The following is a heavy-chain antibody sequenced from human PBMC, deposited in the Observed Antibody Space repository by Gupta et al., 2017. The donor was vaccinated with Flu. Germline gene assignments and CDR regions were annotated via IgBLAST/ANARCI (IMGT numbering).Heavy chain of an antibody. J-gene: IGHJ4*02. CDR1: GFTFSSYG. CDR2: ISYDGSNK. D-gene: IGHD6-19*01. CDR3: AKDSNGGWSLEFDY. Sequence: QVQLVESGGGVVQPGRSLRLSCAASGFTFSSYGMHWVRRAPGKGLEWVAVISYDGSNKYYADSVKGRFTISRDNSKNTLYLQMNSLRAEDTAVYYCAKDSNGGWSLEFDYWGQGTLVTVSS. V-gene: IGHV3-30*18.